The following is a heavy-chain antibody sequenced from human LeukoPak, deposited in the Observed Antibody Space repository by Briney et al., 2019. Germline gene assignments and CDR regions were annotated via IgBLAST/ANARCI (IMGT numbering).Heavy chain of an antibody. CDR2: ISYDGSNK. V-gene: IGHV3-30*04. CDR1: GFTFSSYA. Sequence: GGSLRLSCAASGFTFSSYAMHWVRQAPGKGLEWVAVISYDGSNKYYADSVKGRFTISRDNSKNTLYLQMNSLRAEDTAVYYCAREGSSYAPSEPFYFDYWGQGTLVTVSS. J-gene: IGHJ4*02. D-gene: IGHD3-10*01. CDR3: AREGSSYAPSEPFYFDY.